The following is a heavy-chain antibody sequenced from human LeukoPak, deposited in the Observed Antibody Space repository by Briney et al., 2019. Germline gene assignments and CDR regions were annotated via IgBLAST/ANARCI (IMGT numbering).Heavy chain of an antibody. CDR1: GFTFSDYY. V-gene: IGHV3-11*04. CDR3: TRGGAPRNDAFDI. D-gene: IGHD1-26*01. J-gene: IGHJ3*02. Sequence: GGSLRLSCAASGFTFSDYYMTWIRQAPGKGLEWVSYITSTGSSIYYTDSVKGWFTVSRDNAKNSLYLQMNTLGAEDTAVYYCTRGGAPRNDAFDIWGQGTMVTVSS. CDR2: ITSTGSSI.